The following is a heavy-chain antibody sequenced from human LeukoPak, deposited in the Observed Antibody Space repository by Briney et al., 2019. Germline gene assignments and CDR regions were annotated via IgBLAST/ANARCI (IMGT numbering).Heavy chain of an antibody. CDR1: GFTFSSYS. Sequence: GGSLRLSCVASGFTFSSYSMNWVRQAPGKGLEWVSSISSSSSYIYYADSVKGRFTISRDNAKNSLYLQMNSLKTEDTAIYYCTTDQSHVRFDIWGQGTMVTVSS. J-gene: IGHJ3*02. CDR3: TTDQSHVRFDI. V-gene: IGHV3-21*03. CDR2: ISSSSSYI.